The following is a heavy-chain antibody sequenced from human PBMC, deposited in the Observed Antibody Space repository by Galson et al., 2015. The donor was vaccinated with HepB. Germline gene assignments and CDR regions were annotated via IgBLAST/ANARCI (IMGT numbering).Heavy chain of an antibody. CDR1: GFTVSSNY. CDR3: AKEGHDYGDYVLDY. D-gene: IGHD4-17*01. J-gene: IGHJ4*02. V-gene: IGHV3-53*05. Sequence: SLRLSCAASGFTVSSNYMSWVRQAPGKGLEWVSVIYSGGSTYYADSVKGRFTISRDNSKNTLYPQMNSLRAEDTAVYYCAKEGHDYGDYVLDYWGQGTLVTVSS. CDR2: IYSGGST.